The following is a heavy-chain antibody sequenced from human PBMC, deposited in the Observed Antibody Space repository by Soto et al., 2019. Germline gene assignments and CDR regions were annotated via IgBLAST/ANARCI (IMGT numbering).Heavy chain of an antibody. CDR1: GFTFSSYA. CDR3: AKVGVVVVVAASRY. J-gene: IGHJ4*02. D-gene: IGHD2-15*01. Sequence: EVQLLESGGGLVQPGGSLRLSCAASGFTFSSYAMSWVRQAPGKGLEWVSAISGSGGSTYYADSVKGRFTISRDNSKNTLYMHMNSLRAEDTAVYYCAKVGVVVVVAASRYLGQGTLVTVSS. CDR2: ISGSGGST. V-gene: IGHV3-23*01.